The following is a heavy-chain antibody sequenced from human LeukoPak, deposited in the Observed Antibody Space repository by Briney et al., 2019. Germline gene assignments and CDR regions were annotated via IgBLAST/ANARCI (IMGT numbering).Heavy chain of an antibody. Sequence: GGSLRLSCATSGFTFSTYGMHWVRQAPGKGLEWVAFIRFDGSNVGSNVYYADSVKGRFTISRDNSKNTLYLQMNSLRAEDTAVYYCARRRYCSSTSCPEYFQHWGQGTLVTVSS. CDR2: IRFDGSNVGSNV. CDR3: ARRRYCSSTSCPEYFQH. CDR1: GFTFSTYG. V-gene: IGHV3-30*02. J-gene: IGHJ1*01. D-gene: IGHD2-2*01.